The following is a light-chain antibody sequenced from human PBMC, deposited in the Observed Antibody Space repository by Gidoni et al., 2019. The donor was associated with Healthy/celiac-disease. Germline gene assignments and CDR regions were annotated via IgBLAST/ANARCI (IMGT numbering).Light chain of an antibody. V-gene: IGKV1-5*03. J-gene: IGKJ1*01. CDR2: KAS. CDR3: QQYNSYPWT. Sequence: DIQMTQSPSTLSASVGDRVTITCRASQSISSWLAWYQQQPGKAPKLLIYKASSLESGVPSRFSGSGSGTEFTLTISILQPDDFATYYCQQYNSYPWTFGQGTKVEIK. CDR1: QSISSW.